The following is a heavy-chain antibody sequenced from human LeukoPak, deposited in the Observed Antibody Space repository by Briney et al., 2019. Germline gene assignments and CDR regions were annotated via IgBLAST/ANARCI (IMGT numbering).Heavy chain of an antibody. Sequence: PGGSLRLSCVASGFTFSSYEMNWVRQAPGKGLEWVSYISSSGSTIYYADSVKGRFTISRDNAKNSLYLQMNSLRAEDTAVYYCARDFISGKGNVWGKGTTVTVSS. J-gene: IGHJ6*04. V-gene: IGHV3-48*03. D-gene: IGHD3-10*01. CDR2: ISSSGSTI. CDR1: GFTFSSYE. CDR3: ARDFISGKGNV.